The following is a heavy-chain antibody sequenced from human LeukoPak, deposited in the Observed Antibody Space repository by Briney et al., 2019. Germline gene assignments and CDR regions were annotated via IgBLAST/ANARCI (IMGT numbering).Heavy chain of an antibody. CDR2: LSSSSTYI. J-gene: IGHJ4*02. CDR3: ARGYYDFWSGYSTPFDY. V-gene: IGHV3-21*01. CDR1: GFIFSSYS. Sequence: PGGSLRLSCAASGFIFSSYSMNWVRQAPGKGLEWVSSLSSSSTYIYYADSVKGRFTISRDNAKNSLYLQTNSLRAEDTAVYYCARGYYDFWSGYSTPFDYWGQGTLVTVSS. D-gene: IGHD3-3*01.